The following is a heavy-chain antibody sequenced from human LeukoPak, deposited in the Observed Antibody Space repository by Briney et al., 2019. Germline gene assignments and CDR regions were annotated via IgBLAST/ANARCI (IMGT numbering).Heavy chain of an antibody. CDR2: ISGSGGST. Sequence: PGGSLRLSCAASGFTFSSYAMSWVRQAPGKGLEWVSAISGSGGSTYYADSVKGRFTISRDNSKNTLYLQMNSLRAEDTAVYYCARSGCSGGTCFFDYWGQGTLVTVSS. CDR1: GFTFSSYA. CDR3: ARSGCSGGTCFFDY. J-gene: IGHJ4*02. D-gene: IGHD2-15*01. V-gene: IGHV3-23*01.